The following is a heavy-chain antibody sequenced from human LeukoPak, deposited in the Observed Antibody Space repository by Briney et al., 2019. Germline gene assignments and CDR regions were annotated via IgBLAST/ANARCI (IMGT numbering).Heavy chain of an antibody. V-gene: IGHV3-30-3*01. Sequence: GGSLRLSCAASGFTFSSYAMHWVRQAPGKGLEWVAVISYDGSNKYYADSVKGRFTISRDNAKNSLYLQMNSLRAEDTAVYYCARVYRVQQCMDVWGKGTTVTVSS. CDR2: ISYDGSNK. CDR1: GFTFSSYA. J-gene: IGHJ6*03. D-gene: IGHD1-14*01. CDR3: ARVYRVQQCMDV.